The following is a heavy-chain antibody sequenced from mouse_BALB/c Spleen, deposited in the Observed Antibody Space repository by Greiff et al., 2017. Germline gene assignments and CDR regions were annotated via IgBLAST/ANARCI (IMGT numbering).Heavy chain of an antibody. CDR2: IWTGGGT. CDR3: VREDSSGYPLDY. D-gene: IGHD3-2*01. V-gene: IGHV2-9-2*01. Sequence: QVQLQQSGPGLVAPSQSLSITCTVSGFSLTSYDISWIRQPPGKGLEWLGVIWTGGGTNYNSAFMSRLSISKDNSKSQVFLKMNSLQTDDTAIYYCVREDSSGYPLDYWGQGTSVTVSS. J-gene: IGHJ4*01. CDR1: GFSLTSYD.